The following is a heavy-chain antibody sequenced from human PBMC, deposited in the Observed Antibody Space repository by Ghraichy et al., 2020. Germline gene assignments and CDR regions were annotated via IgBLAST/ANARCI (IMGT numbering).Heavy chain of an antibody. D-gene: IGHD3-16*02. Sequence: ESLNISCAVYGGSFSGYYWSWIRQPPGKGLEWIGEINHSGSTNYNPSLKSRVTISVDTSKNQFSLKLSSVTAADTAVYYCARGGYYDYVWGSYRSPFFDYWGQGTLVTVSS. CDR1: GGSFSGYY. V-gene: IGHV4-34*01. J-gene: IGHJ4*02. CDR3: ARGGYYDYVWGSYRSPFFDY. CDR2: INHSGST.